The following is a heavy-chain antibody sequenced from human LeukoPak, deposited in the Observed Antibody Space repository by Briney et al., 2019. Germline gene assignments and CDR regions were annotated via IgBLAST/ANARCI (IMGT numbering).Heavy chain of an antibody. D-gene: IGHD4-17*01. J-gene: IGHJ4*02. CDR3: TREGAYGAHGFDY. V-gene: IGHV3-7*01. Sequence: SGGSLRLSCAASGFTFSAYWMSWVRQAPGKGLEWVANIRQDGSETYYADSAKGRFTISRDNAKNSLYMQLNSLTAADTAVYYCTREGAYGAHGFDYWGQGTLITVSS. CDR2: IRQDGSET. CDR1: GFTFSAYW.